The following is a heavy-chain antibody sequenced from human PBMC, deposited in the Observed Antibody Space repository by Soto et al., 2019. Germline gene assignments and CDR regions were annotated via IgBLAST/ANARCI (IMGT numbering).Heavy chain of an antibody. CDR2: IWYDGSNK. D-gene: IGHD6-13*01. CDR1: GFTFSSYG. CDR3: ARVVPFEAAAGNPYYYYGMDV. V-gene: IGHV3-33*01. J-gene: IGHJ6*02. Sequence: GGSLRLSCAASGFTFSSYGMHWVRQAPGKGLEWVAVIWYDGSNKYYADSVKGRFTISRDNSKNTLYLQMNSLRAEDTAVYYCARVVPFEAAAGNPYYYYGMDVWGQGTTVTVSS.